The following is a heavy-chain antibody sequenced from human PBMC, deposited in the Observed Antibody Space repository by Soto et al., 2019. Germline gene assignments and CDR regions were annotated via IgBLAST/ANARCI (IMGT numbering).Heavy chain of an antibody. CDR3: AKRVGGDGWAPGY. J-gene: IGHJ4*02. Sequence: QVQLVESGGGVVQPGRSLRLSCAAPGFTFSNNAMHWVRQPPGKGLEWVAAIPYDGSNKYYADSVKGRFTISRDNSKNTLYLQMNSLRAEDTAVYYCAKRVGGDGWAPGYWGQGTLVTVSS. CDR1: GFTFSNNA. D-gene: IGHD3-10*01. CDR2: IPYDGSNK. V-gene: IGHV3-30*18.